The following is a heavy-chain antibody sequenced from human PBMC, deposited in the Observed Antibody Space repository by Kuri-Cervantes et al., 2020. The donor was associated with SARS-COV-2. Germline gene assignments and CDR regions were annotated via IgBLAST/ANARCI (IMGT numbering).Heavy chain of an antibody. CDR2: IYYSGST. V-gene: IGHV4-59*11. J-gene: IGHJ3*02. Sequence: GSLRLSCTVSGGSISSHYWSWIRQPPGKGLEWIGYIYYSGSTNYNPSLKSRVTTSVDTSKNQFSLKLSSVTAADTAVYYCARHSEYGDYVPPGGAFDIWGQGTMVTVSS. CDR3: ARHSEYGDYVPPGGAFDI. CDR1: GGSISSHY. D-gene: IGHD4-17*01.